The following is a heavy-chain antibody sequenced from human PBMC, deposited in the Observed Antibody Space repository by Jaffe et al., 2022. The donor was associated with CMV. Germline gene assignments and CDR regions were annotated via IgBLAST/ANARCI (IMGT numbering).Heavy chain of an antibody. V-gene: IGHV3-33*01. CDR3: ARDASSWYGTLHYYYGMDV. D-gene: IGHD6-13*01. CDR2: IWYDGSNK. Sequence: QVQLVESGGGVVQPGRSLRLSCAASGFTFSSYGMHWVRQAPGKGLEWVAVIWYDGSNKYYADSVKGRFTISRDNSKNTLYLQMNSLRAEDTAVYYCARDASSWYGTLHYYYGMDVWGQGTTVTVSS. J-gene: IGHJ6*02. CDR1: GFTFSSYG.